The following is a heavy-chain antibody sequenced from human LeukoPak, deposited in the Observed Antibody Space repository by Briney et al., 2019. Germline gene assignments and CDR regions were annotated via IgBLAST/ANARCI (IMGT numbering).Heavy chain of an antibody. Sequence: GGSLRLSCAASGFTFNSYAMNWVRQAPGKGLEWVSAISGSGGSTYYADSVKGRFTISRDNSKNTLYLQMNSLRAEDTAVYYCAKSNPTYYDILTGLFDYWGQGTLVTVSS. CDR2: ISGSGGST. J-gene: IGHJ4*02. D-gene: IGHD3-9*01. CDR1: GFTFNSYA. CDR3: AKSNPTYYDILTGLFDY. V-gene: IGHV3-23*01.